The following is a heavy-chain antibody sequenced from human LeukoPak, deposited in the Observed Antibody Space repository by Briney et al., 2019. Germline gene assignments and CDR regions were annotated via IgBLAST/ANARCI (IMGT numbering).Heavy chain of an antibody. CDR1: GFTFSSYG. CDR3: ARDKIVGATNFDN. Sequence: GGSLRLSCAASGFTFSSYGMSWVRQAPGKGLEWVSAISGSGGSTYYADSVKGRFTISRDNSKNSLYLQMNSLRAEDTAVYYCARDKIVGATNFDNWGQGTLVTVSS. V-gene: IGHV3-23*01. J-gene: IGHJ4*02. CDR2: ISGSGGST. D-gene: IGHD1-26*01.